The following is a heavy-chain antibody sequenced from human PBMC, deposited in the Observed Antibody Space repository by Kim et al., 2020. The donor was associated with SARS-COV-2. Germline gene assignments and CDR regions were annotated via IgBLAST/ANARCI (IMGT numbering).Heavy chain of an antibody. CDR1: GGSISSSSYY. Sequence: SETLSLTCTVSGGSISSSSYYWGWIRQPPGKGLEWIGSIYYSGSTYYNPSLKSRVTISVDTSKNQFSLKLSSVTAADTAVYYCAVGKSYYDILTGYYFTGLDYWGQGTLVTVSS. D-gene: IGHD3-9*01. CDR3: AVGKSYYDILTGYYFTGLDY. CDR2: IYYSGST. V-gene: IGHV4-39*07. J-gene: IGHJ4*02.